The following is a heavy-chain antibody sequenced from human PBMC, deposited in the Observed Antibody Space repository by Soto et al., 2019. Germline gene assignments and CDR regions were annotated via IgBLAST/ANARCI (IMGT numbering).Heavy chain of an antibody. CDR2: ISGSGGVT. CDR3: AKNRQFRSYYESAGHYDN. D-gene: IGHD3-10*01. CDR1: GFTFKNYD. V-gene: IGHV3-23*01. Sequence: EVELLESGGGLVQPGGSLRLSCVASGFTFKNYDMRWIRQAPGKGLEWVSGISGSGGVTYYADSVKGRFTISRDNSKHTLYLQMNCLRAEDTAIYYCAKNRQFRSYYESAGHYDNWGQGTLVTVSS. J-gene: IGHJ4*02.